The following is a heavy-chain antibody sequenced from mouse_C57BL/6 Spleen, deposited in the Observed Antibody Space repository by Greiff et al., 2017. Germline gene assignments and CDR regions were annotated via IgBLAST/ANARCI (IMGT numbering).Heavy chain of an antibody. D-gene: IGHD1-1*01. CDR2: IYPGSGST. CDR1: GYTFTSYW. CDR3: AREEAYGWYFDV. Sequence: VKLQQPGAELVKPGASVKMSCKASGYTFTSYWITWVKQRPGQGLEWIGDIYPGSGSTNYNEKFKSKATLTVDTSSSTAYMQLSSLTSEDSAVYYCAREEAYGWYFDVWGTGTTVTVSS. J-gene: IGHJ1*03. V-gene: IGHV1-55*01.